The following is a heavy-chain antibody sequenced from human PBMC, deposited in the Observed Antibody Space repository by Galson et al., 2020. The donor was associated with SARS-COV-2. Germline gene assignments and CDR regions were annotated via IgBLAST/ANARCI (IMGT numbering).Heavy chain of an antibody. CDR2: INPNSGGT. D-gene: IGHD3-3*01. J-gene: IGHJ4*02. CDR3: ARPDFWSGYYTLDY. Sequence: ASVKVSCNASGYTFTGYYMHWVRQAPGQGLEWMGWINPNSGGTNYAQKFQGRVTMTRDTSISTAYMELSRLRSDDTAVYYCARPDFWSGYYTLDYWGQGTLVTVSS. V-gene: IGHV1-2*02. CDR1: GYTFTGYY.